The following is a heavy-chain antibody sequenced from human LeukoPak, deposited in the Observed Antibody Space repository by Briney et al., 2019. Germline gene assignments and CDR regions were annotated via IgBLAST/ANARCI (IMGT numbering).Heavy chain of an antibody. V-gene: IGHV3-74*01. CDR1: RFTLSSYW. D-gene: IGHD1-14*01. J-gene: IGHJ4*02. CDR2: INTDGSST. Sequence: GGSLRLSCAASRFTLSSYWMHWVRRAPGKGLVWVSRINTDGSSTNYADSVKGRFTISRDNAMNTLYLQMNNLRAEDTAVYYCASRTGVYWGQGTLVSVSS. CDR3: ASRTGVY.